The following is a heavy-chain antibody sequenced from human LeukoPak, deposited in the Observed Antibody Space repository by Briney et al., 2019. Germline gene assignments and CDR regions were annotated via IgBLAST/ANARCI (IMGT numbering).Heavy chain of an antibody. CDR3: ARDSRGYYYDSSGHFDY. J-gene: IGHJ4*02. CDR1: GYTFTSYG. Sequence: ASVKVSCKASGYTFTSYGISWVRQAPGQGLEWMGWISAYNGNTNYAQKLQGRVTITTDESTSTAYMELSSLRSEDTAVYYCARDSRGYYYDSSGHFDYWGQGTLVTVSS. V-gene: IGHV1-18*01. D-gene: IGHD3-22*01. CDR2: ISAYNGNT.